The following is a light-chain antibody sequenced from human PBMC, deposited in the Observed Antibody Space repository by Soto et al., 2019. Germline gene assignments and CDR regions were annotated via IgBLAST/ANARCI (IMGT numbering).Light chain of an antibody. CDR2: GAS. J-gene: IGKJ1*01. V-gene: IGKV3-20*01. CDR3: QQYGSWT. Sequence: EIVLTQSPGTLSVSPGERATLPCRASQSISSNYLAWYQQKPGQAPSLLIYGASSRATGIPDRFSGSGSGTDFTLTISRLEPEDSAIYYCQQYGSWTFGQGTKVEIK. CDR1: QSISSNY.